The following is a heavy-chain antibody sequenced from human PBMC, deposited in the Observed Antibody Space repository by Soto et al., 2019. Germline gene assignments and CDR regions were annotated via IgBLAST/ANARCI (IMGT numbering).Heavy chain of an antibody. CDR3: ASFLAEYGDPEGLDY. CDR2: IFYSGSS. V-gene: IGHV4-31*03. J-gene: IGHJ4*02. D-gene: IGHD4-17*01. CDR1: GGSISSGTSY. Sequence: SETLSLTCSVSGGSISSGTSYWSWIRQRPGEGLEWIGYIFYSGSSNYTPSLKSRVPISVDTSTNQFSLTLSSVTDADTAVYYCASFLAEYGDPEGLDYWGQGPLVTVSP.